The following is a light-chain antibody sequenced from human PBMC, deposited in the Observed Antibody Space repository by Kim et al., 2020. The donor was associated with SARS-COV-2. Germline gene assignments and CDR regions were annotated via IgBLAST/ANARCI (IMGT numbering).Light chain of an antibody. V-gene: IGKV3-15*01. CDR1: QSVSSN. J-gene: IGKJ1*01. CDR3: QQYNNWPSWT. CDR2: GAS. Sequence: SPEERATLSCRARQSVSSNLAWYQQKPGQAPRLLIYGASTRATGIPARFSGSGSGTEFTLTISSLQSEDFAVYYCQQYNNWPSWTFGQGTKVDIK.